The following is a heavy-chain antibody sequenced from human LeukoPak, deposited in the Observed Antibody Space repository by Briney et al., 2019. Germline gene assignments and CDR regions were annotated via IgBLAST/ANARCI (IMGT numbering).Heavy chain of an antibody. CDR3: ARVQTCGGSCYWFDP. Sequence: SETLSLTCTVFGGSISSGSYYWSWLRQPAGKGLEWIGRVYTSGSTTYNPSLKSRVTMSLDTSKSQFSLRLSSVTAADTAVYYCARVQTCGGSCYWFDPWGQGTLVTVSS. CDR1: GGSISSGSYY. CDR2: VYTSGST. V-gene: IGHV4-61*02. D-gene: IGHD2-15*01. J-gene: IGHJ5*02.